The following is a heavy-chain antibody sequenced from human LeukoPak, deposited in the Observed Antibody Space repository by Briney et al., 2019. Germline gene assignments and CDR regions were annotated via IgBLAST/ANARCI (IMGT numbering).Heavy chain of an antibody. D-gene: IGHD3-10*01. CDR3: ASPTRGGHFFDY. CDR1: GDSISSSTYY. V-gene: IGHV4-39*01. J-gene: IGHJ4*02. Sequence: PSETLSLTCTVSGDSISSSTYYWAWIRQPPGKGLEWIGSIYSSGSTYYNPPLKSRVTISVDPSKNQFSLRLSSVTAADTAVFYCASPTRGGHFFDYWGQGSLVTVSP. CDR2: IYSSGST.